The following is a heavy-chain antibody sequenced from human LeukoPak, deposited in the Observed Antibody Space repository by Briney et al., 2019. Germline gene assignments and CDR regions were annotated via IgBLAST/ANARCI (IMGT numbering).Heavy chain of an antibody. Sequence: PSETLSLTCAVYGGSFSGYYWSWIRQPPGKGLEWIGEINHSGSTNYNPSLKSRVTISVGTSKNQFSLKLSSVTAADTAVYYCARLNRYYDSSGSVGYWGQGTLVTVSS. CDR3: ARLNRYYDSSGSVGY. V-gene: IGHV4-34*01. D-gene: IGHD3-22*01. CDR2: INHSGST. J-gene: IGHJ4*02. CDR1: GGSFSGYY.